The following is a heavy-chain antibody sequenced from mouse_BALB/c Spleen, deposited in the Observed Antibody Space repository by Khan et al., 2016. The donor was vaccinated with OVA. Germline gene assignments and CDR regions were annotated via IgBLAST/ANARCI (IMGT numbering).Heavy chain of an antibody. CDR2: INTHTGEP. CDR1: GYTFTNYR. V-gene: IGHV9-1*02. J-gene: IGHJ1*01. D-gene: IGHD1-3*01. Sequence: QIQLVQSGPELKKPGETVKISCKAVGYTFTNYRMNWMKQAPEKGLKWMGWINTHTGEPTYGDDFKGRFAFSLENSATTAYLQINNLKNEDMATYFCARETSYCYFDVWGAGTTVTVSS. CDR3: ARETSYCYFDV.